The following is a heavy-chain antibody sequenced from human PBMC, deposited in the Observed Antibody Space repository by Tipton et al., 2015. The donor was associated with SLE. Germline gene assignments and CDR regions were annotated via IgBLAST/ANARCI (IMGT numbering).Heavy chain of an antibody. Sequence: LRLSCTVSGGSISSYYWSWIRQPPGKGLEWIGYIYYSGSTNCNPSLKSRVTISVDTSKNQFSLKLSSVTAADTAVYFCASSQHCSSTSCYSAVWFDPWGQGTLVTVSS. CDR3: ASSQHCSSTSCYSAVWFDP. J-gene: IGHJ5*02. V-gene: IGHV4-59*01. CDR1: GGSISSYY. D-gene: IGHD2-2*01. CDR2: IYYSGST.